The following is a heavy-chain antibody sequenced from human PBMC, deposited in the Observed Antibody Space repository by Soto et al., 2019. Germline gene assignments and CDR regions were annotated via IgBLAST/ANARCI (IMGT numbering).Heavy chain of an antibody. CDR2: INPYTGHT. D-gene: IGHD6-19*01. Sequence: QVQLVQSGGEVKKPGASVRVSCKASGYSFTGFGINWVRQAPGQGLEWMGWINPYTGHTNYAQKLQDRVIMTTDTSTSTAYLDLRTLRSDDTALYFCGRGQSPVAGNYYYMDVWGRGTTVIVSS. CDR3: GRGQSPVAGNYYYMDV. V-gene: IGHV1-18*01. CDR1: GYSFTGFG. J-gene: IGHJ6*03.